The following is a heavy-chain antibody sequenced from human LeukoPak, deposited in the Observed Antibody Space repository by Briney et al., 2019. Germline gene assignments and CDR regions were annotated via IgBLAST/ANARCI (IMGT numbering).Heavy chain of an antibody. D-gene: IGHD5-18*01. V-gene: IGHV3-53*05. Sequence: PGGTLRLSCAASGFTVSRNYMNWVRQAPGKGLEWVSLIDSGGSTYYADSVKGRFTISRDNSKNTLSLQVSSLRTEDTAVYYCAKDRYSYAFEYSDSWGQGTLVTVSS. CDR2: IDSGGST. CDR1: GFTVSRNY. CDR3: AKDRYSYAFEYSDS. J-gene: IGHJ4*02.